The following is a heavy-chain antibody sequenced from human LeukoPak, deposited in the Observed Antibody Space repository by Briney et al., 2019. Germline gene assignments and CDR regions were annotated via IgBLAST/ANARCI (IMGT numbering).Heavy chain of an antibody. CDR1: GFTFSNYA. V-gene: IGHV3-23*01. D-gene: IGHD3-22*01. CDR2: ISANGDTT. Sequence: GGSLRLSCAVSGFTFSNYAMNWVRQAPGKGLEWVSGISANGDTTYYVDSVRGRFTISRDNSKNSVFLQMNSLRDADTAVYYCVKDFWPARDGGGYYSPFEYWGEGTLVTVSS. J-gene: IGHJ4*02. CDR3: VKDFWPARDGGGYYSPFEY.